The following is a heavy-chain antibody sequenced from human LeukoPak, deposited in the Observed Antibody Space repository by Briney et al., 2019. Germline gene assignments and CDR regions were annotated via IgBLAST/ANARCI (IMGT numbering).Heavy chain of an antibody. CDR2: IIPIFGTA. CDR1: GGTFSSYA. CDR3: ASGGGRWPIYYFDY. V-gene: IGHV1-69*05. D-gene: IGHD5-24*01. J-gene: IGHJ4*02. Sequence: ASAKVSCKASGGTFSSYAISWVRQAPGQGLEWMGGIIPIFGTANYAQKFQGRVTITTDESTSTAYMELSSLRSEDTAVYYCASGGGRWPIYYFDYWGQGTLVTVSS.